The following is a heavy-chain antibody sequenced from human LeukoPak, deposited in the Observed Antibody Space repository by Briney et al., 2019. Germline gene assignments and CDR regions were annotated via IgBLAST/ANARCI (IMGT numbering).Heavy chain of an antibody. D-gene: IGHD6-13*01. CDR3: ARSYNSRGYYYYGMDV. CDR1: GGSISTYY. CDR2: IYYSGST. V-gene: IGHV4-59*01. Sequence: SETLSLTCTVSGGSISTYYWSWIRQPPGKGLEWIGYIYYSGSTSYNASLKSRVTISLDTSENQFSPKLTSVTAADTAVYYCARSYNSRGYYYYGMDVWGQGTTVTVSS. J-gene: IGHJ6*02.